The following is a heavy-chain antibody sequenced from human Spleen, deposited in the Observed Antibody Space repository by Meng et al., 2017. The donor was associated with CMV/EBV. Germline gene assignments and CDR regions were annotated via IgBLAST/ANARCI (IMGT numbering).Heavy chain of an antibody. V-gene: IGHV1-2*02. Sequence: ASVKVSCKASGYSFMNHGISWIRQAPGQGLEWMGWINPDTGDTKYAKKFQGRVTLTRDTSISTAYMDLSGLRSDDTAVYYCARGVIMIRDYHHYAMDVWGQGTTVTVSS. J-gene: IGHJ6*02. D-gene: IGHD2-8*01. CDR3: ARGVIMIRDYHHYAMDV. CDR2: INPDTGDT. CDR1: GYSFMNHG.